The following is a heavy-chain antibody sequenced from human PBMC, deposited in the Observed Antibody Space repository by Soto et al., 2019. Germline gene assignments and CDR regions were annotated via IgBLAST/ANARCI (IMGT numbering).Heavy chain of an antibody. J-gene: IGHJ3*02. Sequence: QMQMQESGPGLVKPSEPLSLTCTVSGGSISSNFYYWGWIRQPPGKGLQWIGNIYYRGSTNYNPSFKSPVTVSVATSKNQFSLKLSAVTAADRAVYYCARQTDDSYTLNAFDIWGQGTMVTVSS. CDR2: IYYRGST. V-gene: IGHV4-39*01. D-gene: IGHD3-16*01. CDR3: ARQTDDSYTLNAFDI. CDR1: GGSISSNFYY.